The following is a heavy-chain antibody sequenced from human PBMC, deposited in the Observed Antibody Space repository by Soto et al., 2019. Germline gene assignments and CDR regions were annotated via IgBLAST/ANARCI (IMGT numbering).Heavy chain of an antibody. V-gene: IGHV3-23*01. CDR3: AKXDNFGGSVVVVAASFDS. D-gene: IGHD2-15*01. CDR1: GFTFRTYV. CDR2: ISGTGGST. J-gene: IGHJ4*02. Sequence: GGSLRLSCAASGFTFRTYVMSWVRQAPGKGLEWVSSISGTGGSTYYADSVKGRFTISRDNSKNTVYLQMNNLRGXDXXSYYCAKXDNFGGSVVVVAASFDSWGQGALVTVSX.